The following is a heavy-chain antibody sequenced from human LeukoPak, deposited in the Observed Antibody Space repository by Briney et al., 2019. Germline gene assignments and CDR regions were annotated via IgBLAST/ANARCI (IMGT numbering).Heavy chain of an antibody. V-gene: IGHV3-23*01. CDR2: ISGSGGST. D-gene: IGHD3-22*01. Sequence: PGGSLRLSCAASGFTFSSYAMSWVRQAPGKGLEWVSAISGSGGSTYYADSVKGRFTISRDNSKNTLYLQMNSLRAEDTAVYYCVKDRAVAFITPFDCWGQGTLVTVSS. CDR1: GFTFSSYA. J-gene: IGHJ4*02. CDR3: VKDRAVAFITPFDC.